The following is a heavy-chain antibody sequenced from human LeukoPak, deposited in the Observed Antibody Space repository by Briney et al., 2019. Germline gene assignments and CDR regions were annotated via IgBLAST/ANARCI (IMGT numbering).Heavy chain of an antibody. J-gene: IGHJ4*02. CDR3: ARGCSSTSCYGFDY. D-gene: IGHD2-2*01. CDR2: IYSGGST. CDR1: GFTVSSKY. Sequence: GGSLRLSCAASGFTVSSKYMSWVRQAPGKGLEGVSVIYSGGSTYNADSVKARFTISRDNSKNTLYLQMNSLRAEDTAVYYCARGCSSTSCYGFDYWGQGTLVTVSS. V-gene: IGHV3-53*01.